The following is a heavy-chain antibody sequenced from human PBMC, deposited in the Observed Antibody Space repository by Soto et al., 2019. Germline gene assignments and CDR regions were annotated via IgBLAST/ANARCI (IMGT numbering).Heavy chain of an antibody. Sequence: PSETLSLTCTVSGDSVTSGNYYWTWIRQPPGKGLEWVGHIYYSGSTNYSPSLKSRVTISLNTPNNQFSLKVTSVTAADTAVYYCAIRPGDTYMIYWFDPWGQGTLVTVAS. CDR1: GDSVTSGNYY. CDR2: IYYSGST. D-gene: IGHD3-16*01. J-gene: IGHJ5*01. CDR3: AIRPGDTYMIYWFDP. V-gene: IGHV4-61*01.